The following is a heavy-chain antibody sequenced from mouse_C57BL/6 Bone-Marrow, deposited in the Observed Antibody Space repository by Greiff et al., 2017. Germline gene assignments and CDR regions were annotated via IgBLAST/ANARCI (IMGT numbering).Heavy chain of an antibody. D-gene: IGHD1-1*01. CDR3: ATGDYYGSVFAY. CDR2: INPSSGYT. Sequence: QVQLQQSGAELARPGASVKMSCKASGYTFTSYTMHWVKQRPGQGLEWIGYINPSSGYTKYNQKFKDKATLTADKSSSTAYMQLSSLTSEDSAVYYCATGDYYGSVFAYWGQGTLVTVSA. CDR1: GYTFTSYT. V-gene: IGHV1-4*01. J-gene: IGHJ3*01.